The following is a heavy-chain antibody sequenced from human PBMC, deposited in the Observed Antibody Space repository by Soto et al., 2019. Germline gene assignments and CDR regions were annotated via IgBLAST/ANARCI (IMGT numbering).Heavy chain of an antibody. CDR3: ARRERAAGTDWWFDP. D-gene: IGHD6-13*01. CDR1: GGSISSSRFH. Sequence: QLQLQESGPGLVKPSETLPLTCTVSGGSISSSRFHWGWIRQPPGKGLEWIGSIYYSGSTYYSPSLKSRVTXPXAXSXXQFSLKLSSVTAADTAVYYCARRERAAGTDWWFDPWGQGTLVTVSS. V-gene: IGHV4-39*01. CDR2: IYYSGST. J-gene: IGHJ5*02.